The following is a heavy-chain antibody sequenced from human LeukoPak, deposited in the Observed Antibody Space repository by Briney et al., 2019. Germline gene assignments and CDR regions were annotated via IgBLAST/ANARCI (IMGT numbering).Heavy chain of an antibody. CDR2: ISSSSSYI. D-gene: IGHD6-6*01. J-gene: IGHJ4*02. Sequence: GGSLRLSCAASGFTFSSYSMNWVRQAPGKGLEWVSSISSSSSYIYYADSVKGRFTISRDNAKNSLYLQMNSLRAEDTAVYYCARGDLYIAARRGVDYWGQGTLVTVSS. V-gene: IGHV3-21*01. CDR3: ARGDLYIAARRGVDY. CDR1: GFTFSSYS.